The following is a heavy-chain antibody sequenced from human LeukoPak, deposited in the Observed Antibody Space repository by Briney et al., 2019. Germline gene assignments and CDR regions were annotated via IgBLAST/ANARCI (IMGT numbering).Heavy chain of an antibody. CDR3: AKANWVSNADAVL. J-gene: IGHJ4*02. CDR2: LRGDGDT. D-gene: IGHD1-1*01. CDR1: GFTFSSYA. V-gene: IGHV3-23*01. Sequence: GGSLRLFCLASGFTFSSYAMSWVRQGPARGLEWVSSLRGDGDTFYADAVKGRFTPSREESRNTLYLQLNNLRVADTAVYYCAKANWVSNADAVLWGQGTLVTVYS.